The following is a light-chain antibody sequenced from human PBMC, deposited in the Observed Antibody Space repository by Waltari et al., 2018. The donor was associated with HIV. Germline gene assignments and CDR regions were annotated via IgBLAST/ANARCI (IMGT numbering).Light chain of an antibody. Sequence: QAILTQPPSVSGAPGQRVTISCTGTSSNIGAGFDVHWYQQAPGTAPTLLIFGNTNRPSGVPGRFSAYRFGTSASLTIAWLQADDEADYYCRSYDRTLSGFVFGSGTQVTV. CDR2: GNT. CDR1: SSNIGAGFD. CDR3: RSYDRTLSGFV. V-gene: IGLV1-40*01. J-gene: IGLJ1*01.